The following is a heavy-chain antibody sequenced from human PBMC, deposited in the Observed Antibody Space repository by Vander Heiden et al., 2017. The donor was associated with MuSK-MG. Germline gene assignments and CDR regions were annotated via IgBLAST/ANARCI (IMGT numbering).Heavy chain of an antibody. CDR3: ARAGGGDCGGAGCQYNWVDP. D-gene: IGHD2-21*01. CDR2: VSTYNGNT. Sequence: QVQLVQSGAEVKKPGASVRVSCKASGFTFSTYGITWVRQAPGQGLEWMGWVSTYNGNTNYAQKVQGRVTMTTDTSTTTAYMELRSLRSDDTAVYYCARAGGGDCGGAGCQYNWVDPWGQGTLVTVSS. J-gene: IGHJ5*02. CDR1: GFTFSTYG. V-gene: IGHV1-18*01.